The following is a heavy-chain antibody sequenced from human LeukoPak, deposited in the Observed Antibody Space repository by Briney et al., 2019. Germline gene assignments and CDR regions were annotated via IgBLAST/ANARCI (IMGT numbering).Heavy chain of an antibody. CDR1: GGSISYYY. J-gene: IGHJ4*03. V-gene: IGHV4-59*01. CDR2: IYYSGST. D-gene: IGHD3-10*01. CDR3: ARSSGSGSYFDY. Sequence: SETLSLTCTVSGGSISYYYWSWIRQPPGKGLEWIGYIYYSGSTKYNPSLKSRVTISVDTSKDQFSLKLSSVTAADTAMYYCARSSGSGSYFDYWGQGTLVTVSS.